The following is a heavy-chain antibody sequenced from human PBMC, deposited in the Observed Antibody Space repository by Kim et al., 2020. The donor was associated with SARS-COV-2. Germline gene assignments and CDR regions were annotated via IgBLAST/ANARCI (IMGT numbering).Heavy chain of an antibody. D-gene: IGHD2-2*01. CDR2: IHHSGST. CDR3: ARVHSTSLMRTRMKFDY. V-gene: IGHV4-34*01. J-gene: IGHJ4*02. CDR1: GGSFSDYY. Sequence: SETLSLTCAVYGGSFSDYYWSWIRQSPRKGLEWIGEIHHSGSTNYNPSPKSRVTISVDTSKNQFSLKLTSVTVADTAVYYCARVHSTSLMRTRMKFDYWGQETPVTVSS.